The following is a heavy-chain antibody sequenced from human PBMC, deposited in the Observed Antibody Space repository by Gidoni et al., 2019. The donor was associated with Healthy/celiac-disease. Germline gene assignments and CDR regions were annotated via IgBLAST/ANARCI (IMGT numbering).Heavy chain of an antibody. CDR1: GGSISSYY. D-gene: IGHD6-19*01. J-gene: IGHJ5*02. CDR3: ARGPLVPVAGTGGRFDP. CDR2: IYYSGST. Sequence: QVQLQESGPGLVKPSETLSLTCTVSGGSISSYYWSWIRQPPGKGLEWIGYIYYSGSTNYNPSLKSRVTISVDTSKNQFSLKLSSVTAADTAVYYCARGPLVPVAGTGGRFDPWGQGTLVTVSS. V-gene: IGHV4-59*01.